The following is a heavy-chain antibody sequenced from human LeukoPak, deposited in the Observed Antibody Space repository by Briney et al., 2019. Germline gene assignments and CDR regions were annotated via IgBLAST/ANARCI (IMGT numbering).Heavy chain of an antibody. Sequence: SVKVSCKASGGTFSSYAISWVRQAPGQGLEWMGGIIPIFGTANYAQKFQGRVTITADESTSTAYMELSSLRSEDTAVYYCASFGAGYGSGSYYYYGMDVWGQGTTVTVSS. CDR2: IIPIFGTA. CDR1: GGTFSSYA. V-gene: IGHV1-69*13. J-gene: IGHJ6*02. D-gene: IGHD3-10*01. CDR3: ASFGAGYGSGSYYYYGMDV.